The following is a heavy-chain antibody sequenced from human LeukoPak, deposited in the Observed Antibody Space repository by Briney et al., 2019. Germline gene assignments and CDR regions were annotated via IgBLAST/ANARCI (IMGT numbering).Heavy chain of an antibody. CDR2: IIPIFGTA. J-gene: IGHJ4*02. CDR1: GGTFSSYA. D-gene: IGHD5-24*01. V-gene: IGHV1-69*05. Sequence: GASVKVSCKASGGTFSSYAISWVRQAPGQGLEWMGRIIPIFGTANYAQKFQGRVTITTDESTSTAYMELSSLRSEDTAVYYCARVGRWLQLDYWGQGTLVTVSS. CDR3: ARVGRWLQLDY.